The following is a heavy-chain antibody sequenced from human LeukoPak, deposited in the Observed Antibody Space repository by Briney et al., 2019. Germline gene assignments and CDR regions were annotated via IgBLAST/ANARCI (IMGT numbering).Heavy chain of an antibody. Sequence: GGSLRLSCAASGFSFSSYGMHWVRQAPGKGLEWVSAISGSGGRTYYADSVKGRFTISRDNSKNTLYLQMNSLRAEDTAVYYCAKDSSGYSPRGAFDIWGQGTMVTASS. CDR3: AKDSSGYSPRGAFDI. V-gene: IGHV3-23*01. D-gene: IGHD3-22*01. J-gene: IGHJ3*02. CDR2: ISGSGGRT. CDR1: GFSFSSYG.